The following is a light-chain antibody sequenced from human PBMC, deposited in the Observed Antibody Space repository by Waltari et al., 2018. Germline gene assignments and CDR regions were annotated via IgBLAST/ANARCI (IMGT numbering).Light chain of an antibody. J-gene: IGLJ3*02. CDR3: AAWDDSLSVNWV. Sequence: QSVLTQPPSASGTPGQRVTISCSGSSSNIGSSYVYWYQQLPGTAPKLLIYRSNQRPSWVPDRFSGSKSGTSASLAISGLRSEDEADYYCAAWDDSLSVNWVFGGGTKLTVL. CDR1: SSNIGSSY. V-gene: IGLV1-47*01. CDR2: RSN.